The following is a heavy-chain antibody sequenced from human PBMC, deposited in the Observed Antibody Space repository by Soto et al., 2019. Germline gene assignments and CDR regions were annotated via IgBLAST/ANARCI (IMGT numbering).Heavy chain of an antibody. D-gene: IGHD3-3*01. V-gene: IGHV3-23*01. J-gene: IGHJ6*02. Sequence: PGGSLRLSCAASGFTFSSYAMSWVRQAQGKGLEWVSAISGSGGSTYYADSVKGRFTISRDNSKNTLYLQMNSLRAEDTAVYYCAKDGPGTSPPTYYDFWSGYSYYYGMDVWGQGTTVTVSS. CDR2: ISGSGGST. CDR1: GFTFSSYA. CDR3: AKDGPGTSPPTYYDFWSGYSYYYGMDV.